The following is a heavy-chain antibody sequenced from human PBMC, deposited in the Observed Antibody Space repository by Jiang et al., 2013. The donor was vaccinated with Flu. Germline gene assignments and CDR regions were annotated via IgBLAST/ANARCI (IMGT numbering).Heavy chain of an antibody. D-gene: IGHD6-19*01. CDR2: IYYSGST. J-gene: IGHJ4*02. CDR1: GASISSSSYY. V-gene: IGHV4-39*07. Sequence: GPGLVKPSETLSLTCTVSGASISSSSYYWGWIRQPPGKGLEWIGNIYYSGSTYYNPSLKSRVTISVDTSKNQFSLKLSSVAAADTAVYYCARVERSSGWLYYFDYWGQGTLVTVSS. CDR3: ARVERSSGWLYYFDY.